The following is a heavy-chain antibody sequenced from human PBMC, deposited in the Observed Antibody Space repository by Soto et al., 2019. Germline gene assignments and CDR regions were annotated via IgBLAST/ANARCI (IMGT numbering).Heavy chain of an antibody. D-gene: IGHD3-10*01. J-gene: IGHJ4*02. CDR1: GYTFTSYY. V-gene: IGHV1-46*01. CDR3: AKCGLSFGELWGSSDY. Sequence: ASVKVSCKASGYTFTSYYMHWVRQAPGQGLEWMGIINPSGGSTSYAQKFQGRVTMTRDTSTSTVYMELRSLMSEDTAMYYCAKCGLSFGELWGSSDYWGQGPLVTVSS. CDR2: INPSGGST.